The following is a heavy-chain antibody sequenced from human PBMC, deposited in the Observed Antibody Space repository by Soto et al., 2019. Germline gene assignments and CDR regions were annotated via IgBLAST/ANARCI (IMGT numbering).Heavy chain of an antibody. J-gene: IGHJ6*02. CDR2: INHSGST. V-gene: IGHV4-34*01. CDR3: ATPGYTHGMDV. CDR1: GGSFSGYY. D-gene: IGHD3-16*02. Sequence: SETLSLTCAVYGGSFSGYYWSWIRQPPGKGLEWIGEINHSGSTNYNPSLKSRVTISVDTSKNQFSLKLSSVTAADTAVYYCATPGYTHGMDVWGQGTTGTVSS.